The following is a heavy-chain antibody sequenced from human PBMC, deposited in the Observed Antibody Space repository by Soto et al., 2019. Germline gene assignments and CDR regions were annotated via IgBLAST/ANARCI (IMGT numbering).Heavy chain of an antibody. J-gene: IGHJ6*03. CDR3: ARDPPTYYDFWSGPPGDYYMDV. CDR1: GFTFSNAW. V-gene: IGHV3-15*01. D-gene: IGHD3-3*01. Sequence: GGSLRLSCASSGFTFSNAWMSWVRQAPGKGLEWVGRIKSKTDGGTTDYAAPVKGRFTISRDDSKNTLYLQMNSLKTEDTAVYYCARDPPTYYDFWSGPPGDYYMDVWGKGTTVTVSS. CDR2: IKSKTDGGTT.